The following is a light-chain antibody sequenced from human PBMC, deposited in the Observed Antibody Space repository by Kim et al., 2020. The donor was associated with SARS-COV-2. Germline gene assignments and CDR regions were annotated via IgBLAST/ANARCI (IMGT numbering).Light chain of an antibody. Sequence: GQKVTISCSGSSSNIGNNYVSWYQQLPGTAPKLLIFDNNKRPSGIPDRFSGSVSGTSATLGITGLQTGDEADYYCGTWDDSLSSVVFGGGTQLTVL. CDR1: SSNIGNNY. J-gene: IGLJ2*01. V-gene: IGLV1-51*01. CDR3: GTWDDSLSSVV. CDR2: DNN.